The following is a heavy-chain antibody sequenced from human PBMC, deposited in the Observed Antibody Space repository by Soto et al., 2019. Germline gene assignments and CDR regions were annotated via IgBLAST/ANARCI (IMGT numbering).Heavy chain of an antibody. J-gene: IGHJ4*02. D-gene: IGHD3-10*01. CDR3: ATAYRVGEGNYCDY. Sequence: ASVKVSCKVSGYTLTELSMHWVRQAPGKGLEWMGGFDPEDGETIYAQKFQGRVTMTEDTSTDTAYMELSSLRSEDTAVYYCATAYRVGEGNYCDYWGQGTLVTVSS. V-gene: IGHV1-24*01. CDR1: GYTLTELS. CDR2: FDPEDGET.